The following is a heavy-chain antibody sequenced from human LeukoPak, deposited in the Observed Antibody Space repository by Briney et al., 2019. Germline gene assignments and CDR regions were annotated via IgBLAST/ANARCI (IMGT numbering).Heavy chain of an antibody. CDR2: INGDGRNI. Sequence: GGSLRLSCVASGFTFSSYWMHWVRQDPRKGLVWVSRINGDGRNINYADSVRGRFTISRGNAKNTLYLQMNTLRVEDTAMYYCTRDLMDYDVSTGLHHYYMDVWGQGTTVTVSS. V-gene: IGHV3-74*01. CDR1: GFTFSSYW. J-gene: IGHJ6*02. D-gene: IGHD3-9*01. CDR3: TRDLMDYDVSTGLHHYYMDV.